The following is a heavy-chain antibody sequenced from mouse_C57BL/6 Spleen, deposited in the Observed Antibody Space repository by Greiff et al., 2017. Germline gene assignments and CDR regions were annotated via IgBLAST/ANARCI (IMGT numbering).Heavy chain of an antibody. CDR1: GFTFSDYY. CDR3: AREGLYDFDY. Sequence: EVQLVESEGGLVQPGSSMKLSCTASGFTFSDYYMAWVRQVPEKGLEWVANINYDGSSTYYLDSLKSRFIISRDNAKNILYLQMSSLKSEDTGTYYCAREGLYDFDYWGQGTTLTVSS. CDR2: INYDGSST. J-gene: IGHJ2*01. V-gene: IGHV5-16*01. D-gene: IGHD2-12*01.